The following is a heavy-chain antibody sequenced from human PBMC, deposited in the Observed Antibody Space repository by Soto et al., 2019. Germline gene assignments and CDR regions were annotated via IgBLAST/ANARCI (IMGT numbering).Heavy chain of an antibody. V-gene: IGHV3-33*01. D-gene: IGHD3-16*01. CDR1: GFTFSSYG. CDR3: ARDLGGGYYYYGMDV. Sequence: PGGSLRLSCAASGFTFSSYGMHWVRQAPGKGLEWVAVIWYDGSNKYYADSVKGRFTISRDNSKNTLYLQMNSLRAEDTAVYYCARDLGGGYYYYGMDVWGQGTTVTVSS. CDR2: IWYDGSNK. J-gene: IGHJ6*02.